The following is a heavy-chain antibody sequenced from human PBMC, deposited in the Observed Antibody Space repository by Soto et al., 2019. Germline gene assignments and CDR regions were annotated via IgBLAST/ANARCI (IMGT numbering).Heavy chain of an antibody. CDR3: AHTYNTIFGVVEY. CDR2: IYWDDDK. J-gene: IGHJ4*02. CDR1: GFSLSTSGVG. V-gene: IGHV2-5*02. D-gene: IGHD3-3*01. Sequence: QITLKESGPTLVKPTQTLTLTCTFSGFSLSTSGVGVGWIRQPPGKALECLALIYWDDDKRYSPSLKSRLTITQDSAKNQVVLTMTTMDTVAPTTYCRAHTYNTIFGVVEYWGKGTLVTVAS.